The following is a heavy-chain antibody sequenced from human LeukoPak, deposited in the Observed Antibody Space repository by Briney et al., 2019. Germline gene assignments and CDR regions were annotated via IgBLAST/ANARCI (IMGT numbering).Heavy chain of an antibody. J-gene: IGHJ4*02. CDR2: IYSSGST. CDR1: GGSISSSSYY. CDR3: ARHPGGENTQFDY. Sequence: PSETLSLTCTVSGGSISSSSYYWGWIRQRPGKGLEWIGSIYSSGSTYYNPSLKSRVTISVDTSKNQFSLKLSSVTATDTAVYYCARHPGGENTQFDYWGQGTLVTVSS. V-gene: IGHV4-39*01. D-gene: IGHD3-16*01.